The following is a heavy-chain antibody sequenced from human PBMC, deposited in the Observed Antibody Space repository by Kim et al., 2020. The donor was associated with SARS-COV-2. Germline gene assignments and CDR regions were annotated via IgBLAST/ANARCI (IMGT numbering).Heavy chain of an antibody. CDR1: GFTFSSYG. V-gene: IGHV3-30*18. D-gene: IGHD3-3*01. Sequence: GSLRLSCAASGFTFSSYGMHWVRQAPGKGLEWVAVISYDGSNKYYADSVKGRFTISRDNSKNTLYLQMNSLRAEDTAVYYCAKDRGDYDFWSGYSYWGQGTLVTVSS. J-gene: IGHJ4*02. CDR2: ISYDGSNK. CDR3: AKDRGDYDFWSGYSY.